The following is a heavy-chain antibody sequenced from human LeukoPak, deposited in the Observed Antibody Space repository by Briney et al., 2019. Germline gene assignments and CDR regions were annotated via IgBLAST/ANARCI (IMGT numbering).Heavy chain of an antibody. V-gene: IGHV1-69*01. Sequence: EASVKVSCKASGGTFSSYAISWVRQAPGQGLEWMGGIIPIFGPANYAQKFQGRVTITADESTSTAYMALSSLTSEATAVYYCDLAYSSSSSRVEHWGQGTLVTVSS. CDR3: DLAYSSSSSRVEH. CDR2: IIPIFGPA. D-gene: IGHD6-6*01. CDR1: GGTFSSYA. J-gene: IGHJ4*02.